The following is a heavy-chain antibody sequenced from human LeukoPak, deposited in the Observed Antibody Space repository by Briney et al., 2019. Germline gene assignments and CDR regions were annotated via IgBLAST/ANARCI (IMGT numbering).Heavy chain of an antibody. CDR2: ISWNSGSI. J-gene: IGHJ4*02. Sequence: GRSLRLSCAASGFTFDDYAMHWVRQAPGKGLEWVSGISWNSGSIGYADSVKGRFTISRDNAKNSLYLQMNSLRAEDTALYYCAKDMSYGTGFDYWGQGTLVTVSS. CDR1: GFTFDDYA. V-gene: IGHV3-9*01. D-gene: IGHD5-18*01. CDR3: AKDMSYGTGFDY.